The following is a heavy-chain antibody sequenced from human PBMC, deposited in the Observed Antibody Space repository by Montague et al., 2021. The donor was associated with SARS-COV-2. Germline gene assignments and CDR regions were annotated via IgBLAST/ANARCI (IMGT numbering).Heavy chain of an antibody. J-gene: IGHJ5*02. CDR2: INHSGST. V-gene: IGHV4-34*01. Sequence: SETLSLTCAVYGGSFSGYYWSWIRQPPGKGLEWIGEINHSGSTNYNPSLKSRVTISVDTSKNQFSLKLSSVTAADTAAYYCAKVNPDVGFRNGKKWFDPWGQGTRVTVSS. CDR1: GGSFSGYY. CDR3: AKVNPDVGFRNGKKWFDP. D-gene: IGHD1-1*01.